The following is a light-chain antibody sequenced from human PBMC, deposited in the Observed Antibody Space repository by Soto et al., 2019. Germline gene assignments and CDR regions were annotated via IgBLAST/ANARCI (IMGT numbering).Light chain of an antibody. CDR1: SSDVGAYNF. V-gene: IGLV2-14*03. Sequence: QSVLTQPASGSGSPGQSITISCTGTSSDVGAYNFVSWHQQHPGKAPKLMIYNVDDRPSGISYRFSGSKSGNTASLTISGLQGEGEADYYCSAYTVSLTYGFRTVTKV. CDR2: NVD. J-gene: IGLJ1*01. CDR3: SAYTVSLTYG.